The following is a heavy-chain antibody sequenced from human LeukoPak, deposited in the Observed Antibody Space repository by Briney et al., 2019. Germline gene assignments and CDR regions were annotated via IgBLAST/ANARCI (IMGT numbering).Heavy chain of an antibody. D-gene: IGHD3-10*01. Sequence: GGSLRLSCAASGFTFSSYAMSWVRQAPGKGLGWVSAISGSGGSTYYADSVKGRFTISRDNSKNTLYLQMNSLRAEDTAVYYCAKDIFHYGSGSYYQPFDYWGQGTLVTVSS. J-gene: IGHJ4*02. CDR3: AKDIFHYGSGSYYQPFDY. CDR1: GFTFSSYA. V-gene: IGHV3-23*01. CDR2: ISGSGGST.